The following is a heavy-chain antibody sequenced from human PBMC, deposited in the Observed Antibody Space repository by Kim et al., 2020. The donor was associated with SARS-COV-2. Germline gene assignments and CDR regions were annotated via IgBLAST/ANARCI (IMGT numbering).Heavy chain of an antibody. CDR1: GFTVSSNY. J-gene: IGHJ4*02. V-gene: IGHV3-66*01. D-gene: IGHD6-6*01. CDR2: IYSGGST. Sequence: GGSLRLSCAASGFTVSSNYMSWVRQAPGKGLEWVSVIYSGGSTYYADSVKGRFTISRDNSKNTLYLQMNSLRAEDTAVYYCAAEYSSSSGPLQQQTDYWGQGTLVTVSS. CDR3: AAEYSSSSGPLQQQTDY.